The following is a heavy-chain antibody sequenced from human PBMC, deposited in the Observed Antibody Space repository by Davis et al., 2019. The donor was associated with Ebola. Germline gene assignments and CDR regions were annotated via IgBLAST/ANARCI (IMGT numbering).Heavy chain of an antibody. CDR3: TTTVTRVSGAFDI. Sequence: ESLKISCAASGFTFSGSAMHWVRQASGKGLEWVGRIRSKANSYATAYAASVKGRFTISRDDSKNTAYLQMNSLKTEDTAVYYCTTTVTRVSGAFDIWGQGTMVTVSS. D-gene: IGHD4-17*01. CDR1: GFTFSGSA. CDR2: IRSKANSYAT. V-gene: IGHV3-73*01. J-gene: IGHJ3*02.